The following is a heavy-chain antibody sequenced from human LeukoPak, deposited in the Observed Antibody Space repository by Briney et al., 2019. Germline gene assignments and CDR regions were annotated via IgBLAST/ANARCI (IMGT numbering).Heavy chain of an antibody. CDR3: ARDRVPAVNNYYGMDV. CDR2: IYNSGST. D-gene: IGHD2-2*01. V-gene: IGHV4-31*03. J-gene: IGHJ6*02. Sequence: PSQTLSLTCTVSGGSFSSGDYSWSWIRQHPGKGLQWIGYIYNSGSTYYDPSLRSRVTISIDTSKNQFSLKLSSVTAADTAVYYCARDRVPAVNNYYGMDVWGQGTTVTVSS. CDR1: GGSFSSGDYS.